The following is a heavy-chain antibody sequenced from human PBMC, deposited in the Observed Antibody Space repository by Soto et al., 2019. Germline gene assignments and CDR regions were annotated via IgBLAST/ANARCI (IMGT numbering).Heavy chain of an antibody. CDR2: IYPGDSDT. D-gene: IGHD1-26*01. Sequence: GESLKISCKGSGYSFTSYWIGWVRQMPGKGLEWMGIIYPGDSDTRYSPSFQGQVTISADKSISTAYLQWSSLKASDTATYYGAGPRYSGKEGRDGLAAWGQGSPVTVSS. V-gene: IGHV5-51*01. J-gene: IGHJ5*02. CDR3: AGPRYSGKEGRDGLAA. CDR1: GYSFTSYW.